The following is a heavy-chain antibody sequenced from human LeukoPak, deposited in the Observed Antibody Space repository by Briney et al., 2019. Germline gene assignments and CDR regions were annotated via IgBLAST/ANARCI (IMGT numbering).Heavy chain of an antibody. CDR3: ARGYIAVAMDAFDI. D-gene: IGHD6-19*01. Sequence: ASVKVSCKASGYTFTGYYMHWVRQAPGQGLEWMGRINPNSGGTNYAQKFQGRVTMTRDTSISTAYMELSRLRSDDTAVYYCARGYIAVAMDAFDIWGQGAMVTVSS. J-gene: IGHJ3*02. CDR1: GYTFTGYY. CDR2: INPNSGGT. V-gene: IGHV1-2*06.